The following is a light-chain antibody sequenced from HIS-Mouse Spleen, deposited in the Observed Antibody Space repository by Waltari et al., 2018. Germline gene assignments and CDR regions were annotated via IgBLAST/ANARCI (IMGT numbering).Light chain of an antibody. CDR1: ALPKQY. V-gene: IGLV3-10*01. Sequence: SYELTQPPSVSVSPGQTTRITCSGDALPKQYAYWYQQKPGQAPVLVIDEDSKRPSGIPWGFSGSSSWTMATLTISGAQVEDEADYYCYSTDSSGTYGVFGTGTKVTVL. CDR3: YSTDSSGTYGV. CDR2: EDS. J-gene: IGLJ1*01.